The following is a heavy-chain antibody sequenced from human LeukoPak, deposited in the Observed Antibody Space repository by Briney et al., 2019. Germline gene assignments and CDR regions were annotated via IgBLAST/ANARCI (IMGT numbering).Heavy chain of an antibody. CDR2: IYYSGST. CDR1: SGSISSYY. Sequence: SETLSLTCTASSGSISSYYWSWIRQPPGKGLEWIGYIYYSGSTNYNPSLKSRVTISVDTAKTQFSLKLSSVTAADTAVYYCARTYYDFWSGSRYWYFQLWGRGTLVTVSS. D-gene: IGHD3-3*01. J-gene: IGHJ2*01. CDR3: ARTYYDFWSGSRYWYFQL. V-gene: IGHV4-59*08.